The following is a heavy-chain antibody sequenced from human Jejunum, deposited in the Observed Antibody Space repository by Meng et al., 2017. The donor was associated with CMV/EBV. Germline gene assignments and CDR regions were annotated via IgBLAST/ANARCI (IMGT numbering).Heavy chain of an antibody. J-gene: IGHJ5*02. D-gene: IGHD3-3*01. Sequence: GFPFSLYSMNWVRQVPGKGLEWVSYISSMSVTLYYTDSVKGRFTISRDDAKNSLYLQMNNLRAEDTAIYYCARDVTIPGRVQTLESWGQGTLVTVSS. CDR3: ARDVTIPGRVQTLES. CDR2: ISSMSVTL. CDR1: GFPFSLYS. V-gene: IGHV3-48*04.